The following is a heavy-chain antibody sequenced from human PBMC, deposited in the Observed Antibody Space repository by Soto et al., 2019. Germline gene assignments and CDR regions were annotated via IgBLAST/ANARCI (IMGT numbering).Heavy chain of an antibody. Sequence: PGGSLRLSCAASGFTFSSYSMNWVRQAPGKGLEWVSYISSSSSTIYYADSVKGRFTISRDNAKNSLYLQMNSLRAEDTAVYYCARDRIAAAGFDAFDIWGQGTMVTVS. D-gene: IGHD6-13*01. J-gene: IGHJ3*02. CDR3: ARDRIAAAGFDAFDI. CDR1: GFTFSSYS. V-gene: IGHV3-48*01. CDR2: ISSSSSTI.